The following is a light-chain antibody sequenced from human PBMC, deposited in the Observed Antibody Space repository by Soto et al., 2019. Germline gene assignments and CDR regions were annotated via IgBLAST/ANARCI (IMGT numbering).Light chain of an antibody. CDR2: RAS. CDR1: QSVLYSSNNKNY. V-gene: IGKV4-1*01. CDR3: QQYYSTPRGT. Sequence: DIVMTQSPDSLAVSLGERATINCKSSQSVLYSSNNKNYLAWYQQKPGQPPKLLIYRASTRESGVPDRFSGSGSGTDFTLTISSLQAEDVAVYYCQQYYSTPRGTFGQGTKWIS. J-gene: IGKJ1*01.